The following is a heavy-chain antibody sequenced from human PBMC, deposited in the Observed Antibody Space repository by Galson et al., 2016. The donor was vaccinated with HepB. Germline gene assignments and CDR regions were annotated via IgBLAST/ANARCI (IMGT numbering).Heavy chain of an antibody. CDR1: GFTFSSYA. D-gene: IGHD3-16*02. V-gene: IGHV3-23*01. J-gene: IGHJ3*02. Sequence: SLRLSCAASGFTFSSYAMSWVRQAPGKGLQWVSAISVSGGRTYYADSVKGRFTISRDNSKNTLYLQMNSLRAEDTAIYYCAKDASHDYIWGTYRNDDAFDIRGQGTMVTVSS. CDR2: ISVSGGRT. CDR3: AKDASHDYIWGTYRNDDAFDI.